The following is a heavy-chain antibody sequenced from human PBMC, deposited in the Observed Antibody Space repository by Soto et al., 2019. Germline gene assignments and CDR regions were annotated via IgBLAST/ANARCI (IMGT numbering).Heavy chain of an antibody. D-gene: IGHD6-25*01. CDR2: VYFSGNT. J-gene: IGHJ5*02. CDR1: GGSLSSYY. CDR3: GSVRPSGYVLS. Sequence: QVQLQESGPGLVKPSETLSLTCTVSGGSLSSYYWTWIRQSPGKGLEWIGYVYFSGNTNYNPSLKSRVTRSIDTSKNQFSLRLASVTAADTAFYYCGSVRPSGYVLSWGQGTLGTVSA. V-gene: IGHV4-59*01.